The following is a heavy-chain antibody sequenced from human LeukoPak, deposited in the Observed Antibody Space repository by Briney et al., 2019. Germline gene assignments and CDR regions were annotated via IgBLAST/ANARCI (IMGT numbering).Heavy chain of an antibody. J-gene: IGHJ4*02. CDR2: IWYDGSNK. D-gene: IGHD1-14*01. CDR3: ARDLRPRTTPGGVFDY. Sequence: PGGSLRPSCAASGFTFSSYGMHWVRQAPGKGLEWAAVIWYDGSNKWYVDSVKGRFTISRDNSKNTLYLQMNSLRAEDTAVYYCARDLRPRTTPGGVFDYWGQGTLVTVSS. V-gene: IGHV3-33*01. CDR1: GFTFSSYG.